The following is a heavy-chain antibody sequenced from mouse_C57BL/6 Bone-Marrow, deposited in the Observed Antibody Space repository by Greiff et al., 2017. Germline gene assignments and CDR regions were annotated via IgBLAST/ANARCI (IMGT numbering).Heavy chain of an antibody. V-gene: IGHV1-81*01. CDR2: IYPRSGNT. Sequence: VMLVESGAELARPGASVKLSCKASGYTFTSYGISWVKQRTGQGLEWIGEIYPRSGNTYYNEKFKGKATLTADKSSSTAYMELRSLTSEDSAVYFCARWGYYDYYYYAMDYWGQGTSVTVSS. CDR1: GYTFTSYG. J-gene: IGHJ4*01. D-gene: IGHD2-4*01. CDR3: ARWGYYDYYYYAMDY.